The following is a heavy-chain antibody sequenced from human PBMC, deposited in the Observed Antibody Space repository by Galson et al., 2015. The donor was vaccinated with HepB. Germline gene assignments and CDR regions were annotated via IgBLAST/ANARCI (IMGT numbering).Heavy chain of an antibody. CDR2: ISYDGSNK. Sequence: SLRLSCAASGFTFSSYAMHWVRQAPGKGLEWVAVISYDGSNKYYADSVKGRFTISRDNSKNTLYLQMNSLRAEDTAVYYCAREYIVLMVYAVFDYWGQGTLVTVPS. CDR1: GFTFSSYA. CDR3: AREYIVLMVYAVFDY. V-gene: IGHV3-30*04. J-gene: IGHJ4*02. D-gene: IGHD2-8*01.